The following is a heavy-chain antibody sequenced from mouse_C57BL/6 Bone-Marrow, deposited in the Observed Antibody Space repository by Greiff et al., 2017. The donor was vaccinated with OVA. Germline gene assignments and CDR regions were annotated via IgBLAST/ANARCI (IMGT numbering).Heavy chain of an antibody. Sequence: EVQLQQSGPELVKPGASVKISCKASGYTFTDYYMNWVKQSHGKSLEWIGDINPNNGGTSYNQKFKGKATLTVDKSSSTAYMELRSLTSEDSAVYYCARGDTTVVSRGWFAYWGQGTLVTVSA. J-gene: IGHJ3*01. V-gene: IGHV1-26*01. CDR1: GYTFTDYY. CDR3: ARGDTTVVSRGWFAY. D-gene: IGHD1-1*01. CDR2: INPNNGGT.